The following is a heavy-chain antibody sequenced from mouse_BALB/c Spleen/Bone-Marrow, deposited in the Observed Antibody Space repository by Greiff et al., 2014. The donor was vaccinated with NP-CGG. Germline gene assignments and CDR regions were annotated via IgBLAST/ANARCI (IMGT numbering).Heavy chain of an antibody. CDR2: IDPANGNT. Sequence: VQLKQSGAELVKPGASVKLSCTASGFNIKDTYMHWGKQRPEQGLEWIGRIDPANGNTKYDPKFQGKATITADTSSNSAYLQLSSLTSEATAVYYCAPYYYGSSQFAYWRQGTLVTVSA. D-gene: IGHD1-1*01. CDR1: GFNIKDTY. CDR3: APYYYGSSQFAY. J-gene: IGHJ3*01. V-gene: IGHV14-3*02.